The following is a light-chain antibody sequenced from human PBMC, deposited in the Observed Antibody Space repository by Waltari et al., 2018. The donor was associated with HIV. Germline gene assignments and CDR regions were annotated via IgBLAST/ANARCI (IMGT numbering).Light chain of an antibody. CDR3: CSYAGTYTWV. Sequence: QSALPQPRSVSGSPGQSVTISCTGTSSNVGGYTYVSWYQHHPGKAPKLMIYDVSKRPSGVPDRFSGSKSYNTASLTISGLQAEDEADYYCCSYAGTYTWVFGGGTKLTVL. J-gene: IGLJ3*02. V-gene: IGLV2-11*01. CDR2: DVS. CDR1: SSNVGGYTY.